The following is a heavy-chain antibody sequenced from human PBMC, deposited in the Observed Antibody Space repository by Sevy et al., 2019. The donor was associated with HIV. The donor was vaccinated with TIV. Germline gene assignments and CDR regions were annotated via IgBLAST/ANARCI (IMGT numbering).Heavy chain of an antibody. V-gene: IGHV1-2*02. D-gene: IGHD3-3*01. CDR3: ARESYDFWTGPVDYDYGMDV. J-gene: IGHJ6*02. CDR1: GYTFSDSGYY. CDR2: INPKSGAT. Sequence: ASVKVSCKASGYTFSDSGYYVHWVRQAPGQGLEWMGWINPKSGATNYAQKFQGRVTMTRDTSVSTANMELNRLTSDDTAVYYWARESYDFWTGPVDYDYGMDVWGHGTTVTVSS.